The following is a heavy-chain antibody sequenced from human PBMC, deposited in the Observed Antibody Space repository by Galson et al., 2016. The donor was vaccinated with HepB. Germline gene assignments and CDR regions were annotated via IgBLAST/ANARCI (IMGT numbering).Heavy chain of an antibody. CDR2: ITSGGTT. Sequence: SLRLSCAASGFSFSSYAMSWVRQAPGKGLEWVSGITSGGTTYYADSVKGRFTISSDNSKNILYLRMKSLRDEDTAVYYCAKRPYSYGWHNGMDVWGEGTTVTVSS. J-gene: IGHJ6*04. V-gene: IGHV3-23*01. CDR1: GFSFSSYA. D-gene: IGHD5-18*01. CDR3: AKRPYSYGWHNGMDV.